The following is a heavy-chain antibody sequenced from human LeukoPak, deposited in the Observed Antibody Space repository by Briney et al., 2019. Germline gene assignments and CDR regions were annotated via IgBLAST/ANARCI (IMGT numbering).Heavy chain of an antibody. CDR1: GGSISSGGYY. Sequence: PSETLSLTCTVSGGSISSGGYYWSWIRQPPGKGLEWIGYIYYSGRTNYNPSLKSRVPISVDTSKNQFSLKLSSVTAADTAVYHCARDRVYDSSGYYRARDFDLWGRGTLVTVSS. J-gene: IGHJ2*01. CDR2: IYYSGRT. CDR3: ARDRVYDSSGYYRARDFDL. V-gene: IGHV4-61*08. D-gene: IGHD3-22*01.